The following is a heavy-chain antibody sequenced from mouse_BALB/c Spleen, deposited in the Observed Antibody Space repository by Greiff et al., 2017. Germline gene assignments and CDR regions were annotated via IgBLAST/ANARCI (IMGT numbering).Heavy chain of an antibody. V-gene: IGHV3-2*02. CDR2: ISYSGST. CDR1: GYSITSDYA. D-gene: IGHD1-1*01. Sequence: EVQLQQSGPGLVKPSQSLSLTCTVTGYSITSDYAWNWIRQFPGNKLEWMGYISYSGSTSYNPSLKSRISITRDTSKNQFFLQLNSVTTEDTATYYGAREDYYGNYYAMDYWGQGTSVTVSS. J-gene: IGHJ4*01. CDR3: AREDYYGNYYAMDY.